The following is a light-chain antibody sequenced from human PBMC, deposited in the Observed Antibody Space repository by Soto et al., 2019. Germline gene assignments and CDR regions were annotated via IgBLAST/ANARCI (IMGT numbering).Light chain of an antibody. CDR3: QKYNSAPHT. V-gene: IGKV1-27*01. CDR2: AAF. Sequence: DIEMTQSPSSPSASIGVRVTITCRPSLTLSNYLAWYQQKPGKIPNLLIYAAFTLQAAVPSRFSGSCSGTDFTLTISSLQPEDVAASYCQKYNSAPHTFGGGTKVDIK. CDR1: LTLSNY. J-gene: IGKJ4*01.